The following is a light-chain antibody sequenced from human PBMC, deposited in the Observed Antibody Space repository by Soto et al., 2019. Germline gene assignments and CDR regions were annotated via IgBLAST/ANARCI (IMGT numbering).Light chain of an antibody. CDR2: DVS. CDR3: CSYAGSYTFDVV. CDR1: SSEVGGYNY. Sequence: QSVLTQPRSVSVSPGQSVTISCTGTSSEVGGYNYVSWYQQHPGKAPKLMIYDVSKRPSVVPDRFSGSKSGNTASLTISGLQAEDEADYCCCSYAGSYTFDVVFGGGTKLTV. V-gene: IGLV2-11*01. J-gene: IGLJ2*01.